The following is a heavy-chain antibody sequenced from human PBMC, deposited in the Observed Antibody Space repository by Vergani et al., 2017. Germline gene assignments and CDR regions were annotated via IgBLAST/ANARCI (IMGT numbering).Heavy chain of an antibody. J-gene: IGHJ4*02. V-gene: IGHV5-51*01. CDR2: IYPGDSDT. CDR1: GSSFTSYW. D-gene: IGHD4-17*01. Sequence: EVQLVQSGAEVKKPGESLNLSCKGSGSSFTSYWLGWVPQMPGKGLEWMGIIYPGDSDTRYSPSFQGQVTISADKSISTAYLQWSSLKASDTAMYYCARHEGYGDYYFDYWGQGTLVTVSS. CDR3: ARHEGYGDYYFDY.